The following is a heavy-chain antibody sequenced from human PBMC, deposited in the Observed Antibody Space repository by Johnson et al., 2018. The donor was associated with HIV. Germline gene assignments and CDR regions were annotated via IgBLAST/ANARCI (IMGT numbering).Heavy chain of an antibody. CDR1: GFTFDDYA. CDR3: ARGLQSLIVVITRGAFNI. Sequence: VQLVESGGGLVQPGRSLRLSCAASGFTFDDYAMHWVRQATGKGLEWVSVIGAAGDTYYPGSVKGRFTISRENAKNSLYLQMNSLRVEDTAVYYCARGLQSLIVVITRGAFNIWGQGTMVTVSS. J-gene: IGHJ3*02. CDR2: IGAAGDT. D-gene: IGHD3-22*01. V-gene: IGHV3-13*01.